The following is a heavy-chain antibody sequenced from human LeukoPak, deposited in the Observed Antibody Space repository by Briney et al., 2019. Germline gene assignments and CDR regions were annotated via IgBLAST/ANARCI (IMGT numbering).Heavy chain of an antibody. J-gene: IGHJ4*02. Sequence: SVKVSCKASGGTFSSYAISWVRQAPGQGLEWMGRIIPIFGTANYAQKFQGRVTITTDESTSTAYMELSSLRSEDTAVYYCARDYDSSGYYYLYYSDYWGQGTLVTVSS. CDR2: IIPIFGTA. V-gene: IGHV1-69*05. D-gene: IGHD3-22*01. CDR1: GGTFSSYA. CDR3: ARDYDSSGYYYLYYSDY.